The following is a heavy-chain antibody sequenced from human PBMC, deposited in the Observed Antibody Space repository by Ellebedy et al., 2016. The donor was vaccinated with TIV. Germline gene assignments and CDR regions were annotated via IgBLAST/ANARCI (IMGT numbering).Heavy chain of an antibody. V-gene: IGHV3-33*01. CDR3: ARAVAHDS. CDR1: GFTFTNYG. Sequence: GESLKISCAASGFTFTNYGMHWVRQAPGKGLEWVAVVWYDGKDKNYVDSVKGRFTISRDNSKNTVYLQMNSLRVEDTAVYYCARAVAHDSWGQGTLVIVSS. CDR2: VWYDGKDK. J-gene: IGHJ1*01. D-gene: IGHD2-21*02.